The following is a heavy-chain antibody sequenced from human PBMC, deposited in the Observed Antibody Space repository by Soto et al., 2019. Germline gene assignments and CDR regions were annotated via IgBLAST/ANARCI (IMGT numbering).Heavy chain of an antibody. V-gene: IGHV3-7*05. Sequence: EVQLVESGGGLVQPGGSLRLSCAASGFSFDFYGMTWVRQAPGKGLEWVASIMGDGREGEKYYVDSVKGRFTISRANATNSLYLPMSSQRAEDTATYFCSRDHYGSGAIWGQGTPVIVSS. CDR1: GFSFDFYG. J-gene: IGHJ4*02. D-gene: IGHD3-10*01. CDR3: SRDHYGSGAI. CDR2: IMGDGREGEK.